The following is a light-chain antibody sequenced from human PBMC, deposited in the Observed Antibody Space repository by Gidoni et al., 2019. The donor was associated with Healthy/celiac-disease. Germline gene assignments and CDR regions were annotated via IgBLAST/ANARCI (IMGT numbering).Light chain of an antibody. CDR3: QQYGSSPYT. Sequence: EIVLTQSPGTLSLSPEERATLSCRASQSVSSSYLAWYQQKPGQAPRLLIDGASSRATGIPDRFSGSGSGTDFTLTISRLEPEDFAVYYCQQYGSSPYTFGQGTKLEIK. V-gene: IGKV3-20*01. J-gene: IGKJ2*01. CDR2: GAS. CDR1: QSVSSSY.